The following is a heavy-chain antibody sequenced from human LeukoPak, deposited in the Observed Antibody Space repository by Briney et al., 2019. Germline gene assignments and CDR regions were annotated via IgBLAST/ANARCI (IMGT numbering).Heavy chain of an antibody. J-gene: IGHJ4*02. CDR1: GGSISGYY. D-gene: IGHD6-19*01. CDR2: IYYSGST. Sequence: SETLSLTCTVSGGSISGYYWSWIRQPPGKGLEWIGYIYYSGSTNYNPSLKSRVTISVDTSKNQFSLKLSSVTAADTAVYYCARQSYSSGWSPLYHFDYWGQGTLVTVSS. V-gene: IGHV4-59*08. CDR3: ARQSYSSGWSPLYHFDY.